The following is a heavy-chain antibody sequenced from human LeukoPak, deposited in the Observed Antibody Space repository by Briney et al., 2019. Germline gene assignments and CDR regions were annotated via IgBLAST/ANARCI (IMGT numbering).Heavy chain of an antibody. J-gene: IGHJ4*02. CDR1: GFTFSSYG. V-gene: IGHV3-30*18. D-gene: IGHD3-10*01. CDR2: ISYDGSNK. CDR3: AKDDPHPGSVTYRPDY. Sequence: GGSLRLSCAASGFTFSSYGMHWVRQAPGKGLEWVAVISYDGSNKYYADSVKGRFTISRDNSKNTLYLQMNSLRAEDTAIYYCAKDDPHPGSVTYRPDYWGQGTLVTVSS.